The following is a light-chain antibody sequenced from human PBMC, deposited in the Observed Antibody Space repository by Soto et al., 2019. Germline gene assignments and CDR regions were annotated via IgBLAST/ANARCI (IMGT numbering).Light chain of an antibody. CDR2: NNN. V-gene: IGLV1-44*01. Sequence: QSVLTQPPSASGTPGQRVTISCSGSSSNIGSDTVNWYQHVPGTAPKLLIYNNNQRPSGVPDRFSGSKSGTSASLAISGLQSEDEADYFCAAWDDRLNGPVFGGGTQLTVL. J-gene: IGLJ7*01. CDR1: SSNIGSDT. CDR3: AAWDDRLNGPV.